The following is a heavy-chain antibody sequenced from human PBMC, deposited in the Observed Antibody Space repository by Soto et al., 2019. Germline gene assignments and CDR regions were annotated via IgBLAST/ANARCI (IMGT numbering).Heavy chain of an antibody. CDR3: ASLIEDYDFWSGYPDYYGMDV. J-gene: IGHJ6*02. Sequence: SLKVSCKSSGSTFTSYGISRVRQAPGQGLEWMGWISAYNGNTNYAQKLQGRVTMTTDTSTSTAYMELRSLRSDDTAVYYCASLIEDYDFWSGYPDYYGMDVWG. CDR2: ISAYNGNT. D-gene: IGHD3-3*01. CDR1: GSTFTSYG. V-gene: IGHV1-18*04.